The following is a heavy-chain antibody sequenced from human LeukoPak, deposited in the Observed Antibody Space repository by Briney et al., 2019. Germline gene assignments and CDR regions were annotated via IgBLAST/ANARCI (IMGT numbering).Heavy chain of an antibody. CDR2: ISYDGSNK. J-gene: IGHJ4*02. Sequence: GGSLRLSCAASGFTFSSYAMHWVRQAPGKGLEWVAVISYDGSNKYYADSVKGRFTISRDNAKNSLYLQMNSLRAEDTAVYYCAIPFDTAMVVDYWGQGTLVTVSS. D-gene: IGHD5-18*01. CDR3: AIPFDTAMVVDY. V-gene: IGHV3-30*04. CDR1: GFTFSSYA.